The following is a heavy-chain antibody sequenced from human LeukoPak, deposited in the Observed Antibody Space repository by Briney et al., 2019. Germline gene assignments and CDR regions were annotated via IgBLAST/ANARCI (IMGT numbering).Heavy chain of an antibody. V-gene: IGHV3-21*05. D-gene: IGHD3-16*01. J-gene: IGHJ4*02. CDR2: ISSSSSYI. CDR1: GFTFSSYS. CDR3: ARVGDFDY. Sequence: GGSLRLSCAASGFTFSSYSMIWVRQAPGRGLEWVSYISSSSSYIYYADSVKGRFTISRDNAKNSLYLQMNSLRAEDTAVYYCARVGDFDYWGQGTLVTVSS.